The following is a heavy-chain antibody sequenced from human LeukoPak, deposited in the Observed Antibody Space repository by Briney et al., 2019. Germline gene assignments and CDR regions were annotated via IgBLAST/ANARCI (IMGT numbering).Heavy chain of an antibody. J-gene: IGHJ5*02. CDR3: ARGEKYYYDSSGYNWFDP. CDR2: IYTTGST. D-gene: IGHD3-22*01. CDR1: AGSISSGSHY. V-gene: IGHV4-61*02. Sequence: SQTLSPTCTVSAGSISSGSHYWTWIRQPAGKGLEWIGRIYTTGSTNYNPSLKSRVTISVDTSKNQFSLKLSSVTAADTAVYYCARGEKYYYDSSGYNWFDPWGQGTLVTVSS.